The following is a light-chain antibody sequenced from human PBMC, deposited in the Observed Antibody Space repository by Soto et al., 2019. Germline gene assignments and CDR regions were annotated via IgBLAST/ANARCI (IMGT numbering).Light chain of an antibody. J-gene: IGLJ1*01. CDR3: SSCTTSSTLYV. Sequence: QPVLTQPASVSGSPGHAITISCTGTSSDVGGYNYVSWYQQHPGKAPKLMIYDVSNRPSGVSNRFSGSKSGNTASLTISGLQAGDEADYYCSSCTTSSTLYVFGTGTRSPS. CDR2: DVS. CDR1: SSDVGGYNY. V-gene: IGLV2-14*01.